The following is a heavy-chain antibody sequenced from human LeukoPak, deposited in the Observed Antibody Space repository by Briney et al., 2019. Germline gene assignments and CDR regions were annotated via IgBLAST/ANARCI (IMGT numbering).Heavy chain of an antibody. CDR1: GGSFSGYY. D-gene: IGHD3-22*01. V-gene: IGHV4-34*01. CDR3: ASGDSSGYQIDY. CDR2: INHSGSA. J-gene: IGHJ4*02. Sequence: SETLSLTCAVYGGSFSGYYWSWIRQPPGKGLEWIGEINHSGSANYNPSLKSRVTISVDTSKNQFSLKLSSVTAADTAVYYCASGDSSGYQIDYWGQGNLVTVSS.